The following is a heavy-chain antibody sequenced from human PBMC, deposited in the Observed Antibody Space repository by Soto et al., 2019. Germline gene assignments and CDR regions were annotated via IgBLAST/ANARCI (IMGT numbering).Heavy chain of an antibody. V-gene: IGHV4-59*01. CDR2: IYYSGET. Sequence: SETLSLTCTVSGDSISRYYWSWIRLSPGKGLEWIGYIYYSGETNYNPSVKSRVTISVDRTKNQFSLKLSSVTAADTAVYYCASSNIAAAGFYYYGMDVWGRGTTVTVSS. CDR3: ASSNIAAAGFYYYGMDV. CDR1: GDSISRYY. J-gene: IGHJ6*02. D-gene: IGHD6-13*01.